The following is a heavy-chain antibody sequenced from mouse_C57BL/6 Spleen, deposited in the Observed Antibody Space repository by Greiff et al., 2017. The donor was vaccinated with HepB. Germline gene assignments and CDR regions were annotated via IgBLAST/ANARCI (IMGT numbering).Heavy chain of an antibody. V-gene: IGHV1-50*01. J-gene: IGHJ2*01. D-gene: IGHD1-1*01. CDR1: GYTFTSYW. CDR2: IDPSDSYT. CDR3: AREEITTVVADY. Sequence: QVQLQQPGAELVKPGASVKLSCKASGYTFTSYWMQWVKQRPGQGLEWIGEIDPSDSYTNYNQKFKGKATLTVDTSSSTAYMQLSSLTSEDSAVYYCAREEITTVVADYWGQGTTLTVSS.